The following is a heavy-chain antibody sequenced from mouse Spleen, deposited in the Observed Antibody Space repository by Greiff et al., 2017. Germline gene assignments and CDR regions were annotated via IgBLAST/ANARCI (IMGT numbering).Heavy chain of an antibody. CDR1: GYTFNSYW. CDR3: ASRITTVVAPY. D-gene: IGHD1-1*01. V-gene: IGHV1-55*01. CDR2: IYPGSGST. J-gene: IGHJ2*01. Sequence: VQLQQPGAELVKPGASVKMSCKASGYTFNSYWITWVKQRPGQGLEWIGDIYPGSGSTNYNEKFKSKATLTVDTSSSTAYMQLSSLTSEDSAVYYCASRITTVVAPYWGQGTTLTVSS.